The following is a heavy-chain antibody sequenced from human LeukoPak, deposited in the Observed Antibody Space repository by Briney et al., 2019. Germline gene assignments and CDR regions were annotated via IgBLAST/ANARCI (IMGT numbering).Heavy chain of an antibody. CDR2: ISYDGSKK. Sequence: GGSLRLSCAASGFTFSSYGMHWVRQAPGKGLEWVAVISYDGSKKYFADSVKGRFTISRDNSKNTLYLQLNSLRSEDTAVYYCAKDLLVNGVAQIFDYWGQGTLVTVSS. D-gene: IGHD2-8*01. V-gene: IGHV3-30*18. CDR1: GFTFSSYG. J-gene: IGHJ4*02. CDR3: AKDLLVNGVAQIFDY.